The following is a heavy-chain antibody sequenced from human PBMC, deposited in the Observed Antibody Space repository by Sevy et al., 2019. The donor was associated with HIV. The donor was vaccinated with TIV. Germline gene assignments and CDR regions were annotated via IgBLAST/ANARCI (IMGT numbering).Heavy chain of an antibody. D-gene: IGHD4-17*01. J-gene: IGHJ4*02. CDR2: ISGSGGST. Sequence: GGSLRLSCAASGFTFSSYAMSWVRQAPGKGLEWVSAISGSGGSTYYADSVKGRFTISRDNSKNTLYLQMNSLRAEDTAVYYCAKDNRYGGKREDFAGFDYWGQGTLVTVSS. CDR1: GFTFSSYA. V-gene: IGHV3-23*01. CDR3: AKDNRYGGKREDFAGFDY.